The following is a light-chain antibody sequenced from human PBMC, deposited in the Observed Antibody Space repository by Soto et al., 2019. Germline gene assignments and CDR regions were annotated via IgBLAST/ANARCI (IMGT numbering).Light chain of an antibody. Sequence: ATLSCRASQSVSSSNLAWYQQKPGQAPRLLIYGASTRATGIPARFSGSGSGTEFTLTISSLQSEDFAVYYCQQYNNWLSITFGQGTRLEI. V-gene: IGKV3-15*01. J-gene: IGKJ5*01. CDR2: GAS. CDR1: QSVSSSN. CDR3: QQYNNWLSIT.